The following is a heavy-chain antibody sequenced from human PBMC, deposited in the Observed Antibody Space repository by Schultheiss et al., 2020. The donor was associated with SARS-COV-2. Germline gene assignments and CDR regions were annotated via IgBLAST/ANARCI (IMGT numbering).Heavy chain of an antibody. CDR3: AKGLSSWYYFDY. Sequence: SETLSLTCAVYGGSFSGYYWSWIRQPPGKGLEWIGEINHSGSTNYNPSLKSRVTISVDTSKNQFSLKLSSVTAADTAVYYCAKGLSSWYYFDYWGQGTLVTVSS. D-gene: IGHD6-13*01. V-gene: IGHV4-34*01. J-gene: IGHJ4*02. CDR1: GGSFSGYY. CDR2: INHSGST.